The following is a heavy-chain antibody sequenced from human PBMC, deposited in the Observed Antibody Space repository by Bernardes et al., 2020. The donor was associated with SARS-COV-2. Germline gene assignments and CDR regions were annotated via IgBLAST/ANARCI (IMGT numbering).Heavy chain of an antibody. CDR1: GFTFSPYW. V-gene: IGHV3-74*01. CDR3: ASSYYASGRY. Sequence: GGSLRPSCAASGFTFSPYWMYRVRQAPGKGLLWVSRINSDGTITNYADSVKGRFTISRDNAKSTLYLQMNSLRAEDTAVYYCASSYYASGRYWGQGTLVTVSS. D-gene: IGHD3-10*01. CDR2: INSDGTIT. J-gene: IGHJ4*02.